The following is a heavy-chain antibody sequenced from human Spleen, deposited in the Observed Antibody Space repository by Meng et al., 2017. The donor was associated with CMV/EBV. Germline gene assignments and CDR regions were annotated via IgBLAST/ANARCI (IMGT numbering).Heavy chain of an antibody. CDR1: FTFSGSA. V-gene: IGHV3-73*01. J-gene: IGHJ5*02. Sequence: FTFSGSAMHWVRQASGKGLGWVGRIRTKTNNSATAYAASVKGRFTISRDDSKNTTYLQMNSLKIEDTAVYYCTKPTAVAGVLFWFDPWGQGTLVTVSS. D-gene: IGHD6-19*01. CDR3: TKPTAVAGVLFWFDP. CDR2: IRTKTNNSAT.